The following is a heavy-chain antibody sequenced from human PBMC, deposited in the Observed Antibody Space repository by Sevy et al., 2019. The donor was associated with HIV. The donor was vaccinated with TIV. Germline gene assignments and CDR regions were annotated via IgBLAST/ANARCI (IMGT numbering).Heavy chain of an antibody. Sequence: SETLSLTCTVSGGSISSGSYYWSWIRQPAGKGLEWIGRMYTSGSTNYNPSLKSRVTMSVDTSKNQFSLKLSSVTAAYTAVNYCAREGLVPAAMRGNYYYYYGMDVWGQRTTVTVSS. CDR1: GGSISSGSYY. V-gene: IGHV4-61*02. CDR3: AREGLVPAAMRGNYYYYYGMDV. D-gene: IGHD2-2*01. J-gene: IGHJ6*02. CDR2: MYTSGST.